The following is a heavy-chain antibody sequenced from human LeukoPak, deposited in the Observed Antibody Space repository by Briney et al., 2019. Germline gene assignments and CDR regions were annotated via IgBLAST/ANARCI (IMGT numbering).Heavy chain of an antibody. D-gene: IGHD5-24*01. CDR2: IHSWSN. J-gene: IGHJ4*02. CDR1: GDSVSRDGAA. V-gene: IGHV6-1*01. CDR3: ASGRDHSFDH. Sequence: SQTLSLTCAISGDSVSRDGAAWNWIRRSPSRGLEWLGRIHSWSNEYAESVRGRITITADTSKSQVSLQLNSVTPEDTAVYYCASGRDHSFDHWAQGTLVTVSS.